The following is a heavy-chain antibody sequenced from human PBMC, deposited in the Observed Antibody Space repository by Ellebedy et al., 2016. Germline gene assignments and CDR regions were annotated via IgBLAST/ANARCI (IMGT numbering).Heavy chain of an antibody. V-gene: IGHV3-30-3*01. CDR2: ISYDGSNK. CDR3: ARGSWSPYGMDV. CDR1: GFTFSSYA. D-gene: IGHD6-13*01. J-gene: IGHJ6*02. Sequence: GESLKISXAASGFTFSSYAMHWVRQAPGKGLEWVAVISYDGSNKYYADSVKGRFTISRDNSKNTLYLQMNSLRAEDTAVYYCARGSWSPYGMDVWGQGTTVTVSS.